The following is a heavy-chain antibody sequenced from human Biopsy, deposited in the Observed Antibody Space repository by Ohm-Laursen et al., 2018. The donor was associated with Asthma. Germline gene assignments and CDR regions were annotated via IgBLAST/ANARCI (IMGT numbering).Heavy chain of an antibody. J-gene: IGHJ6*02. V-gene: IGHV3-30*04. CDR3: ARGGLHYYEYYGMDV. CDR2: ISYDGRNT. Sequence: SLSLSCTASGFTFDNYTMHWVRQAPGKGLEWVTIISYDGRNTYYADSVEGRFTISRDNSKNTLFLQMSSLRPEDTAVYYCARGGLHYYEYYGMDVWGQGTTVTVSS. D-gene: IGHD2-21*02. CDR1: GFTFDNYT.